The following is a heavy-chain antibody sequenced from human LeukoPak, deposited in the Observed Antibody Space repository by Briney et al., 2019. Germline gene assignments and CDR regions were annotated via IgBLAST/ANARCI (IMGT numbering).Heavy chain of an antibody. J-gene: IGHJ4*02. CDR1: GFTFNNYG. CDR3: AKGDYFDARSYYKGDYFDY. CDR2: ISYDGSNT. D-gene: IGHD3-10*01. V-gene: IGHV3-30*18. Sequence: GRSLRLSCAASGFTFNNYGMHWVRQAPGKGLEWVAVISYDGSNTWYADSVKGRFTISRDNSKNTLYLQMDSLRSEDTAVYYCAKGDYFDARSYYKGDYFDYWGQGTLVSVSS.